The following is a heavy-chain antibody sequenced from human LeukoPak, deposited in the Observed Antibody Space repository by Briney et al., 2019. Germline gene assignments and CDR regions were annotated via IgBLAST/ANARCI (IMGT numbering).Heavy chain of an antibody. CDR1: GGSISSYY. CDR2: IYYSGST. V-gene: IGHV4-59*08. CDR3: AIGSYYSPFDY. D-gene: IGHD1-26*01. Sequence: SETLSLTCTVSGGSISSYYWSWIRQPPGKGLEWIGYIYYSGSTNYNPSLKSRVTISVDTSKNQFSLKLSSVTAADTAVYYCAIGSYYSPFDYWGQGTLVTVSS. J-gene: IGHJ4*02.